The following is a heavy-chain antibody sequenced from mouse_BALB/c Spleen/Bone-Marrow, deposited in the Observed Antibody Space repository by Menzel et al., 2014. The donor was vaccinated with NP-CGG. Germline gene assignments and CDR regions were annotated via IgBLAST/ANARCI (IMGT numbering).Heavy chain of an antibody. CDR2: INPNIGGS. CDR1: GYTFTDNT. V-gene: IGHV1-18*01. J-gene: IGHJ2*01. Sequence: EVKLVESGPELVKPGASMNISCKTSGYTFTDNTIHWVKQSQRKSLEWIGSINPNIGGSTYNQNFKDKATLTVDKSSRTAYMELRSLTSEDSAVYYCARSVHFDYWGQGSTLTVSS. CDR3: ARSVHFDY.